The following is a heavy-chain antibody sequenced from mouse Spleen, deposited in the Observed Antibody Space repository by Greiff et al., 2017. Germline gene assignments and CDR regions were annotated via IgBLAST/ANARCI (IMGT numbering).Heavy chain of an antibody. D-gene: IGHD2-1*01. V-gene: IGHV5-6-3*01. J-gene: IGHJ3*01. CDR2: INSNGGST. Sequence: DVQLVESGGGLVQPGGSLKLSCAASGFTFSSYGMSWVRQTPDKRLELVATINSNGGSTYYPDSVKGRFTISRDNAKNTLYLQMSSLKSEDTAMYYCARERFYYGNTGFAYWGQGTLVTVSA. CDR3: ARERFYYGNTGFAY. CDR1: GFTFSSYG.